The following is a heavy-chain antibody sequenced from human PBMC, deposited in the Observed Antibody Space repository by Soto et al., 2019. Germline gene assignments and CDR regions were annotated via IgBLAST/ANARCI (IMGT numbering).Heavy chain of an antibody. CDR1: GYTFTSYR. D-gene: IGHD3-3*01. J-gene: IGHJ6*04. CDR3: ASGITIFGVVNLPYFSAV. V-gene: IGHV1-18*01. CDR2: ISAYNGNT. Sequence: ASVKGSCKASGYTFTSYRVGWGRHAPGQGLEWMRWISAYNGNTNYAQKLQGRVTMTTDTSTSTAYMELRRLRADDTAVYYCASGITIFGVVNLPYFSAVWGKGTTVPVSP.